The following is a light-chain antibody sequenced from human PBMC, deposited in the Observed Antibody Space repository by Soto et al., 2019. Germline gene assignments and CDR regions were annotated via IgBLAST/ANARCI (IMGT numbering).Light chain of an antibody. CDR2: LNRDGSH. Sequence: QLVLTQSPSASASLGASVKLTCTLSSGHSNYAIAWHQQQPEKGPRYLMKLNRDGSHSKGDGIPNRFSGSSSGAERYLTISSLQSEDEADYYCPTWGTGIVIFGGGTKLNVL. J-gene: IGLJ2*01. V-gene: IGLV4-69*01. CDR3: PTWGTGIVI. CDR1: SGHSNYA.